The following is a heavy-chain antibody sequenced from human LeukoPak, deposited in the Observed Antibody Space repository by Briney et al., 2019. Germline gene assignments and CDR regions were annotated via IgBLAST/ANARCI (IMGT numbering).Heavy chain of an antibody. V-gene: IGHV3-30-3*01. CDR3: AKGYSSGWSYYYYAMDV. CDR2: ISYDGSNK. J-gene: IGHJ6*02. D-gene: IGHD6-19*01. CDR1: GFTFSNYA. Sequence: GGSLRLSCAASGFTFSNYAMHWVRQAPGKGLEWVAVISYDGSNKYYADSVKGRFTISRDNSKNTLYLQMNSLRAEDTAVYYCAKGYSSGWSYYYYAMDVWGQGTTVTVSS.